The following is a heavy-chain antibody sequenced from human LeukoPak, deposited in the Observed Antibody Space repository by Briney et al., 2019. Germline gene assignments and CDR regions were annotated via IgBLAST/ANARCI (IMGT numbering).Heavy chain of an antibody. CDR3: ARGGSVDGDYATWDAFDI. V-gene: IGHV3-30*04. Sequence: GGPLEFSCAAPGFTFITIAIPWFRKLPAKGRNGGAVISYDGSNKYYADSVKGRFTISRDNSKNTLYLQMNSLRAEDTAVYYCARGGSVDGDYATWDAFDIWGQGTMVTVSS. CDR1: GFTFITIA. J-gene: IGHJ3*02. D-gene: IGHD4-17*01. CDR2: ISYDGSNK.